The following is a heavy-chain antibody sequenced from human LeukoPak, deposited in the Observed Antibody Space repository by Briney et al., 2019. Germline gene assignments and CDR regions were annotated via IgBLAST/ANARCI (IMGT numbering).Heavy chain of an antibody. V-gene: IGHV3-74*01. CDR1: GSPFSNYW. Sequence: LSGGSLILSCAAAGSPFSNYWICFGRQAPGKGLVWVSRINSDGSSTSYADSVKGRFTISRDNAKNTLYLQMNSLRAEDTAVYYCARASSGFDYWGQGTLVTVSS. J-gene: IGHJ4*02. D-gene: IGHD3-22*01. CDR2: INSDGSST. CDR3: ARASSGFDY.